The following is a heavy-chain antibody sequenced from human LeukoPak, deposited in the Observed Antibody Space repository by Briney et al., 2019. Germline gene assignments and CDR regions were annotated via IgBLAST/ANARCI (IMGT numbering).Heavy chain of an antibody. Sequence: GGSLRLSCAASGFTFSSYAMSWVRQAPGKGLEWVSAISGSGGSTYYADSVKGRFTISRDNSKNTLYLQMNSLRAEDTAVYYCAKEGYSSSWPDAFDIWAKGQWSPSLQ. D-gene: IGHD6-13*01. CDR1: GFTFSSYA. CDR2: ISGSGGST. J-gene: IGHJ3*02. V-gene: IGHV3-23*01. CDR3: AKEGYSSSWPDAFDI.